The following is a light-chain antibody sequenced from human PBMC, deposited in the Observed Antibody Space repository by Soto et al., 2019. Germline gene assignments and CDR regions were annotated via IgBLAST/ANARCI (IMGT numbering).Light chain of an antibody. V-gene: IGLV2-11*01. CDR1: SSDVGGYNY. CDR2: DVS. Sequence: QSALTQPRSVSGSPGQSVAISCTGSSSDVGGYNYVSWYQQHPGKAPKVMIYDVSKRPSGVPDRFSGSKSGDTASLTITGLQAEDGADYYCCSYAGGPFVFGPGTKVTV. J-gene: IGLJ1*01. CDR3: CSYAGGPFV.